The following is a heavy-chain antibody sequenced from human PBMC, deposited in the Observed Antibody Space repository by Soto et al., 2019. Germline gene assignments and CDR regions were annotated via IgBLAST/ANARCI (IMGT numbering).Heavy chain of an antibody. CDR1: GVSFISYA. CDR2: ISWSDGKT. Sequence: PTGSLRLSCAASGVSFISYAMSWVRQAPGKGLEWVSTISWSDGKTFYADSVKGRFSISRDTSKNMLYLQMNNLRGDDTAVYYCVRWSYLDYCGQGTLVTVS. D-gene: IGHD3-3*01. V-gene: IGHV3-23*01. J-gene: IGHJ4*02. CDR3: VRWSYLDY.